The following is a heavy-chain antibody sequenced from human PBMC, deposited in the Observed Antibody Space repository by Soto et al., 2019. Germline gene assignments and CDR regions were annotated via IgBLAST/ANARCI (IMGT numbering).Heavy chain of an antibody. V-gene: IGHV3-21*01. CDR2: ISSSSSYI. J-gene: IGHJ4*02. CDR1: GFTFSSYR. Sequence: EVQLVESGGGLVKPGGSLRLSCAASGFTFSSYRMNWVRQAPGKGLEWVSSISSSSSYIYYADSVKGRFTISRDNAKNSLDLQMNSLRAEDTAVYYCATSARDCSGGSCPDYWGQGTLVTVSS. D-gene: IGHD2-15*01. CDR3: ATSARDCSGGSCPDY.